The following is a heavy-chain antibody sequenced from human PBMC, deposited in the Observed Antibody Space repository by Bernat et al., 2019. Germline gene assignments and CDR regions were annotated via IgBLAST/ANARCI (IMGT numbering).Heavy chain of an antibody. CDR3: GRDRGNNAPIDY. V-gene: IGHV3-33*01. J-gene: IGHJ4*02. CDR1: GFTFTSYG. D-gene: IGHD1/OR15-1a*01. Sequence: VQLVESGGGLVQPGGSLRLSCAASGFTFTSYGMHWVRQAPAKGLEWVAVIWHDGRKKYYADSVKGRFTISRDNSKNTLYLEMNSLRDEDTAVYYCGRDRGNNAPIDYWGQGTLVSVSS. CDR2: IWHDGRKK.